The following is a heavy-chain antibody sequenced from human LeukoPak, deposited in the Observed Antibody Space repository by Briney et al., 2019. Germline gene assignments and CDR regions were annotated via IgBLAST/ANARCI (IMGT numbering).Heavy chain of an antibody. CDR1: GYTFTDSY. CDR2: IDPNSGGT. CDR3: ARGRGTTMVRGVITNYFDV. Sequence: ASVRVSCKASGYTFTDSYIHWVRQAPGQGLEWMGWIDPNSGGTNYAQKFQDSVTMTRDTSVNTAFMELSRLKSDDTAIYYCARGRGTTMVRGVITNYFDVWGRGSLVTVSS. J-gene: IGHJ2*01. D-gene: IGHD3-10*01. V-gene: IGHV1-2*02.